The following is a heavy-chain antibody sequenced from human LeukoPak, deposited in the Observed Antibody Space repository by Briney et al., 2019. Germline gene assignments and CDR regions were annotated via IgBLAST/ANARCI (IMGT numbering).Heavy chain of an antibody. J-gene: IGHJ4*02. V-gene: IGHV3-15*01. CDR3: TTSITIFGVVILYYFDY. Sequence: GGSLRLSCAASGFTFSNAWMSWVRQAPGKGLEWVGRIKSKTDGGTTDYAAPVKGRFTISRDDSKNTLYLQMNSLKTEDTAVYYCTTSITIFGVVILYYFDYWGQGTLVTVSS. CDR2: IKSKTDGGTT. CDR1: GFTFSNAW. D-gene: IGHD3-3*01.